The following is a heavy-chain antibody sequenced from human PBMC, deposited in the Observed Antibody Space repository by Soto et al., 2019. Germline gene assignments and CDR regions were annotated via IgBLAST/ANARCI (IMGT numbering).Heavy chain of an antibody. CDR2: IYHSGST. J-gene: IGHJ4*02. Sequence: SETLSLPCAVSGGSISSGGYSWSWIRQPPGKGLEWIGYIYHSGSTYYNPFLKSRVTRSVDRSKNQCSLKLSSVTAADTAGYSCASRRYYQLFECWGKRTLVSASS. CDR3: ASRRYYQLFEC. V-gene: IGHV4-30-2*01. CDR1: GGSISSGGYS. D-gene: IGHD3-22*01.